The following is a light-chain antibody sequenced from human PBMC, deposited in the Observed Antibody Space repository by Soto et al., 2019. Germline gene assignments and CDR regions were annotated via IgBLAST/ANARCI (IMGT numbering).Light chain of an antibody. J-gene: IGKJ1*01. V-gene: IGKV3-11*01. Sequence: EIVLTQSPPTLSLSPGESATLSCRASQSVSSYFSWYQQKPGQAPRLVIYDASNRATGIPPRFSGSGSGTDFTLTISSLEPEDFAVYYCQQYNTYWTFGQGTKVEIK. CDR3: QQYNTYWT. CDR2: DAS. CDR1: QSVSSY.